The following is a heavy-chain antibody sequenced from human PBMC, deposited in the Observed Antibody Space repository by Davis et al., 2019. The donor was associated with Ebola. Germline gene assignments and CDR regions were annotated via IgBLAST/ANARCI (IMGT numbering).Heavy chain of an antibody. V-gene: IGHV4-61*05. CDR3: ARLYSGSYHFDY. J-gene: IGHJ4*02. D-gene: IGHD1-26*01. CDR1: GGSISSSSYY. Sequence: SETLSLTCTVSGGSISSSSYYWSWIRQSPGKGLEWIGYIYYSGSTNYNPSLKSRVTISVDTSKNQFSLKLSSVTAADTAVYYCARLYSGSYHFDYWGQGTLVTVSS. CDR2: IYYSGST.